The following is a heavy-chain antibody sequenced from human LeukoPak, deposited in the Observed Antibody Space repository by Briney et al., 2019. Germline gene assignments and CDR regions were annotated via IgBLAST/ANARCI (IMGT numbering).Heavy chain of an antibody. V-gene: IGHV3-7*03. CDR1: GFTFSSYW. J-gene: IGHJ4*02. CDR3: AKDLGGYYPGDFDY. D-gene: IGHD3-22*01. CDR2: IKQDGSEK. Sequence: GGSLRLSCAASGFTFSSYWMSWVRQAPGKGLEWVANIKQDGSEKYYVDSVKGRFTISRDNAKNSLYLQMNSLRAEDTAVYYCAKDLGGYYPGDFDYWGQGTLVTVSS.